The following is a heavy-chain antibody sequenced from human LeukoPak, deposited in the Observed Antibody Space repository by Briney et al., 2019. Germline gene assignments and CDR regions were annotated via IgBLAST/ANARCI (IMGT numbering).Heavy chain of an antibody. V-gene: IGHV1-18*01. J-gene: IGHJ4*02. D-gene: IGHD2-21*02. CDR3: ARERGLYCGGDCYSDY. CDR2: ISAYNGKK. CDR1: GYTFTNYG. Sequence: ASVKVSCKASGYTFTNYGISWVRQAPGQGLEWMGWISAYNGKKNYAQKFQGRVTMTTDTSTSTVYMELRSLRSDDTAMYYCARERGLYCGGDCYSDYWGQGTLVTVSS.